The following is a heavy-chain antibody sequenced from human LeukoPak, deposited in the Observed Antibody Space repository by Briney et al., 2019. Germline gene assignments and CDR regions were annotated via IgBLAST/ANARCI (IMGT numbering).Heavy chain of an antibody. CDR3: AKDQRGYDFWSGYQGCFDY. V-gene: IGHV3-23*01. CDR2: ISGSGGST. CDR1: GFTFSSYA. Sequence: QPGGSLRLSCAASGFTFSSYAMSWVRQAPGKGLEWVSAISGSGGSTYYADSVKGRFTISRDNSKNTLYLQMNSLRAEDTAVYYCAKDQRGYDFWSGYQGCFDYWGQGTLVTVSS. J-gene: IGHJ4*02. D-gene: IGHD3-3*01.